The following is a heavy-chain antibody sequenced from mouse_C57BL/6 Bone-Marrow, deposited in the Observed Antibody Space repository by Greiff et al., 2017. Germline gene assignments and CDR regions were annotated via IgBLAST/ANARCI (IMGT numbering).Heavy chain of an antibody. D-gene: IGHD1-1*01. V-gene: IGHV1-82*01. CDR2: IYPGDGDT. CDR1: GYAFSSSW. Sequence: VQLQQSGPELVKPGASVKISCKASGYAFSSSWMNWVKQWPGKGLEWIGRIYPGDGDTNYNGKFKGKATLTADKSSSTAYMQLSSLTSEDSAVYFCARRACPTVVTQGDYCAMDYWGQGTSVTVTS. CDR3: ARRACPTVVTQGDYCAMDY. J-gene: IGHJ4*01.